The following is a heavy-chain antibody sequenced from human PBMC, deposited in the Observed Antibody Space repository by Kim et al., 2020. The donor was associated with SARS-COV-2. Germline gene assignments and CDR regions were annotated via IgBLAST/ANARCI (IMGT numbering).Heavy chain of an antibody. V-gene: IGHV1-69*13. D-gene: IGHD3-10*01. J-gene: IGHJ4*02. CDR2: IIPTFGTA. CDR3: AREELRFGDLYLFDY. Sequence: SVKVSCKASGGTFSSYAISWVRQAPGQGLEWMGGIIPTFGTANYAQKFQGRVTITADESTSTAYMELSSLRSEDTAVYYCAREELRFGDLYLFDYWGQGTLVTVSS. CDR1: GGTFSSYA.